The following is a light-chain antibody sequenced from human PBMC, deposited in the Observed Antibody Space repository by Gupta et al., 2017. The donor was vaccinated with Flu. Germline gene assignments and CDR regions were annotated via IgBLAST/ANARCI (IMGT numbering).Light chain of an antibody. V-gene: IGKV1-9*01. Sequence: DIQLTQSPSFLSASVGDRVTITCRASQGISTLLTWNQQKPGKAPKLLIYAASTLHSGVPSRFSGSGSGTEFTLTISSLQPEDFATYYCQQLNSYPRTFGPGTKVDVK. CDR1: QGISTL. J-gene: IGKJ3*01. CDR3: QQLNSYPRT. CDR2: AAS.